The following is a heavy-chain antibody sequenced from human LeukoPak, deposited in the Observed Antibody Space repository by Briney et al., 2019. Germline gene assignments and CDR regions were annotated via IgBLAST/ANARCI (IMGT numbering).Heavy chain of an antibody. D-gene: IGHD6-13*01. Sequence: SETLSLTCTVSGGSISSGGYYWSWIRQHPGKGLEWIGYIYYSGSTYYNPSLKSRVTISVDTSKNQFSLNLSSVTAADTAVYSCARVRRSSRVFDYWGQGTLVTVSS. J-gene: IGHJ4*02. CDR2: IYYSGST. CDR1: GGSISSGGYY. V-gene: IGHV4-31*03. CDR3: ARVRRSSRVFDY.